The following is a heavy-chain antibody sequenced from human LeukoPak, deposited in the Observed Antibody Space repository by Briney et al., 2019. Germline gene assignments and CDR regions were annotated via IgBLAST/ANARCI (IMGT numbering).Heavy chain of an antibody. CDR1: GGSISSSY. D-gene: IGHD2-2*01. CDR3: ARVVPAAMSHHFDY. CDR2: IYYNGNT. J-gene: IGHJ4*02. Sequence: PSETLSLTCTVSGGSISSSYWSWIRQPPGKGLEWIGYIYYNGNTNYNPSLESRVTISIDTSKNQFSLKLSSVTAADTAVYYCARVVPAAMSHHFDYWGQGTLVTVSS. V-gene: IGHV4-59*01.